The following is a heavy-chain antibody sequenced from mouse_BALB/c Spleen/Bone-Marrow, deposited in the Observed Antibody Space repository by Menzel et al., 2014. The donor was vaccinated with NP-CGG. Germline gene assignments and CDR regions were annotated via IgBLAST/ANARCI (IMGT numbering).Heavy chain of an antibody. CDR1: GFNFKDTY. CDR2: IDPATGNT. CDR3: ARVQLLLSRGLDY. J-gene: IGHJ2*01. V-gene: IGHV14-3*02. D-gene: IGHD1-1*01. Sequence: VHLHQSGSKPLPPAASVKLSCTASGFNFKDTYMHWVKQRPEQGLEWIGRIDPATGNTKYDPKFQGKATITAETSSNTAYLQLSSLTSEDTAVYYCARVQLLLSRGLDYWGQGTTLTVSS.